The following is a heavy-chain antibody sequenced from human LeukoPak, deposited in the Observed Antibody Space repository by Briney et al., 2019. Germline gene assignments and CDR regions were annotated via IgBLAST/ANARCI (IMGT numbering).Heavy chain of an antibody. D-gene: IGHD1-26*01. CDR2: IYYSGST. CDR3: ARSGLGVGMDV. CDR1: GGSFSGYY. V-gene: IGHV4-34*01. Sequence: PSETLSLTCAVYGGSFSGYYWSWFRQPPGKGLEWIGYIYYSGSTNYNPSLKSRVTISVDTSKNQFSLKLSSVTAADTAVYYCARSGLGVGMDVWGQGTTVTVSS. J-gene: IGHJ6*02.